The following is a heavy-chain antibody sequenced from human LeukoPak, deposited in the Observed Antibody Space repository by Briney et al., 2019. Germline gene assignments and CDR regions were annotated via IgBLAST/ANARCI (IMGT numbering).Heavy chain of an antibody. D-gene: IGHD6-6*01. CDR1: GYTFTSYG. V-gene: IGHV1-18*01. Sequence: ASVKVSCKASGYTFTSYGISWVRQAPGQGLEWMGWISAYNGNTNYAQKLQGRVTMTTDTSTSTAYMELRSLRSDDTAVYYCAKNHVEQLLGGQDYYYYYYMDVWGKGTTVTVSS. CDR2: ISAYNGNT. J-gene: IGHJ6*03. CDR3: AKNHVEQLLGGQDYYYYYYMDV.